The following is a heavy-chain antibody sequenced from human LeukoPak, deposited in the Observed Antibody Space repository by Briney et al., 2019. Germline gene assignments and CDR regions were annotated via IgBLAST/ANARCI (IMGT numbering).Heavy chain of an antibody. V-gene: IGHV3-7*01. CDR3: ARGGRRQKEF. CDR2: IKHDGSDK. J-gene: IGHJ4*02. CDR1: GFTFSNYW. D-gene: IGHD3-10*01. Sequence: GGSLRLSCSASGFTFSNYWMTWVRQSPGKGLEWVAIIKHDGSDKYCVDSVKGRFTISRDNAKNSLYLQMSSLRAEDTAVYYCARGGRRQKEFWGQGTPVTVSS.